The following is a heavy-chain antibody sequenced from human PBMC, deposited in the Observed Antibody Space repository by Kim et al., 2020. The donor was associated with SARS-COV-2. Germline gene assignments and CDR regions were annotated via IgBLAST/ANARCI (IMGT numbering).Heavy chain of an antibody. Sequence: GGSLRLSCAASGFSFNTYAMSWVRQAPGKGLDWVSTIYSSGGSTSYAESVKGRFTISRDNSKNTLYLQMNSLRAEDTGVYYCAKGGPDDYWGQGTLVTVS. J-gene: IGHJ4*02. CDR1: GFSFNTYA. CDR2: IYSSGGST. V-gene: IGHV3-23*01. CDR3: AKGGPDDY. D-gene: IGHD3-16*01.